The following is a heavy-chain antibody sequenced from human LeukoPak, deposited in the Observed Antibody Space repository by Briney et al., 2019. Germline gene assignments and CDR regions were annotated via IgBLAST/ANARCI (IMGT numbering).Heavy chain of an antibody. CDR1: GFTFSSYW. V-gene: IGHV4-34*01. Sequence: GSLRLSCAASGFTFSSYWMSWVRQAPGKGLEWIGNVELSGRTNFNPSLMSRLTISADWSRNQFSLRLNSVTAADTALYYCARLDASLAHLSGSFPDFWGQGILVTVSS. CDR2: VELSGRT. CDR3: ARLDASLAHLSGSFPDF. D-gene: IGHD3-10*01. J-gene: IGHJ4*02.